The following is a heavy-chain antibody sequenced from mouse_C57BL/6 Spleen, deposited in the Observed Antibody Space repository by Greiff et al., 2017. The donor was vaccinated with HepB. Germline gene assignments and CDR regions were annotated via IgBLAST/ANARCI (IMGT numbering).Heavy chain of an antibody. CDR1: GFTFSSYT. D-gene: IGHD1-1*01. CDR3: ARRDYGSSYDY. Sequence: EVMLVESGGGLVKPGGSLKLSCAASGFTFSSYTMSWVRQTPEKRLEWVATISGGGGNTYYPDSVKGRFTISRDNAKNTLYLQTSSLRSEDTALYYCARRDYGSSYDYWGQGTTLTVSS. CDR2: ISGGGGNT. V-gene: IGHV5-9*01. J-gene: IGHJ2*01.